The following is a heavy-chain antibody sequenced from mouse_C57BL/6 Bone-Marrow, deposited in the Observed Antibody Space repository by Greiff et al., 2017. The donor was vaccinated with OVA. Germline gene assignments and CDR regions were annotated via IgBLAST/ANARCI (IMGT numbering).Heavy chain of an antibody. J-gene: IGHJ4*01. CDR1: GFTFSDYY. D-gene: IGHD2-4*01. CDR2: ISNGGGST. CDR3: ARAPYEYDGVDY. V-gene: IGHV5-12*01. Sequence: EVQRVESGGGLVQPGGSLKLSCAASGFTFSDYYMYWVRQTPEKRLEWVAYISNGGGSTYYPDTVKGRFTISRDNAKNTLYLQMSRLKSEDTAMYYSARAPYEYDGVDYWGQGTSVTVSS.